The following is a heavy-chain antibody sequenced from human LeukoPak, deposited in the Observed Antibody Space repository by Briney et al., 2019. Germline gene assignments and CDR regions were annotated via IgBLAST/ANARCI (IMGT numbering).Heavy chain of an antibody. CDR1: GFTFSRYW. Sequence: GGSLRLSCAASGFTFSRYWMSWVRQAPGKGLEWVSHISSSSSAISYADSAKGRFTISRDNAKNSLFLQMDSLRADDTAVYYCASRVGALDYWGQGTLVTVSS. J-gene: IGHJ4*02. D-gene: IGHD1-26*01. CDR3: ASRVGALDY. V-gene: IGHV3-48*01. CDR2: ISSSSSAI.